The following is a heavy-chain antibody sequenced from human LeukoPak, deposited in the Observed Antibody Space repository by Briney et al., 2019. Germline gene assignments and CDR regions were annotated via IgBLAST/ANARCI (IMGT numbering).Heavy chain of an antibody. V-gene: IGHV1-18*01. CDR1: GFTFSAYA. Sequence: ASVKVSCKGSGFTFSAYAITWVRQAPGEGLEWMGWIITYNGHTNYAQKFQGRVTMTTDTSTSTAYMELRSLRSDDTAVYYCARVIGQQPSYWYFDLWGRGTLVTVSS. CDR3: ARVIGQQPSYWYFDL. D-gene: IGHD6-13*01. CDR2: IITYNGHT. J-gene: IGHJ2*01.